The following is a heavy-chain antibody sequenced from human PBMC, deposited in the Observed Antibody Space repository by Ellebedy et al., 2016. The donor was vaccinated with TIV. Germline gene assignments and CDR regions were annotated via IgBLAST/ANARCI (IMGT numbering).Heavy chain of an antibody. V-gene: IGHV3-15*01. D-gene: IGHD3-10*01. Sequence: GESLKISCAASGFTFSNAWMSWVRQAPGKGLEWVGRIKSKTDGGTTDYAAPVKGRFTISRDDSKNTLYLQMNSLKTEDTAVYYCTTDRVYYGSGSYKIDYWGQGTLVTVSS. CDR3: TTDRVYYGSGSYKIDY. CDR1: GFTFSNAW. CDR2: IKSKTDGGTT. J-gene: IGHJ4*02.